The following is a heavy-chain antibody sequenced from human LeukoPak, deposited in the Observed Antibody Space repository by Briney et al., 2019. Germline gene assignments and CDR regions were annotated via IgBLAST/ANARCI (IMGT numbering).Heavy chain of an antibody. D-gene: IGHD3-16*01. CDR1: GFTVSSNY. J-gene: IGHJ3*02. Sequence: GGSLRLSCAASGFTVSSNYMSWVRQAPGKGLEWVSVIYSGGSTYYADSVKGRFTISGDNSKNTLYLQMNSLRAEDTAVYYCARDSSLIKHSTDAFDIWGQGTMVTVSS. CDR2: IYSGGST. V-gene: IGHV3-66*02. CDR3: ARDSSLIKHSTDAFDI.